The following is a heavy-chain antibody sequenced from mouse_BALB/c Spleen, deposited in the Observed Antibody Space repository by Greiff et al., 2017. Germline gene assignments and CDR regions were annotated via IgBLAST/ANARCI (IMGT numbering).Heavy chain of an antibody. CDR3: ARVDSSGYDYAMDY. J-gene: IGHJ4*01. CDR1: GFSLTSYG. D-gene: IGHD3-2*01. Sequence: VMLVESGPGLVAPSQSLSITCTVSGFSLTSYGVHWVRQPPGKGLEWLGVIWAGGSTNYNSALMSRLSISKDNSKSQVFLKMNSLQTDDTAMYYCARVDSSGYDYAMDYWGQGTSVTVSS. V-gene: IGHV2-9*02. CDR2: IWAGGST.